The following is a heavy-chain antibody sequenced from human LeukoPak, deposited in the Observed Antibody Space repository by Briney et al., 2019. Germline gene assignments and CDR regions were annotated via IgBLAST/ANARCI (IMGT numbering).Heavy chain of an antibody. V-gene: IGHV3-20*04. J-gene: IGHJ4*02. CDR2: INWNGGST. Sequence: GGSLRLSCAASGFTFDDYGMSWVRQAPGKGLEWVSGINWNGGSTGYADSVKGRVTISRDNAKNSLYLQMNSLRAEDTALYYCAKGIQLWTGGGDYWGQGTLVTVSS. CDR1: GFTFDDYG. D-gene: IGHD5-18*01. CDR3: AKGIQLWTGGGDY.